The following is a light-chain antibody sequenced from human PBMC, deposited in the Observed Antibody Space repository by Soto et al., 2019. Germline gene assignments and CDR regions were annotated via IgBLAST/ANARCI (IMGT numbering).Light chain of an antibody. V-gene: IGKV1-5*03. Sequence: DIQMTQSPSTLSASVGDRVTITCRASQSISVWLASYQQKAGKAPNLLIYRASRLESGLPSRFSGSGSKTEFTLTSSVVQAGDAVTYCRQHYNSYSLTFGRGTKVDI. J-gene: IGKJ4*01. CDR2: RAS. CDR3: QHYNSYSLT. CDR1: QSISVW.